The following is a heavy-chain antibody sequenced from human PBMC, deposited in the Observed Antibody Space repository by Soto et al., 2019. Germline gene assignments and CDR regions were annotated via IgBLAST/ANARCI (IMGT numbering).Heavy chain of an antibody. D-gene: IGHD4-4*01. Sequence: QVELVESGGGVVQSGRSLRLSCAASGFTFSDFGIHWVRQAPGKGLEWVATVTYDGKNEFYADSVKGRFSISRDNSRNTVSLQMSGMRPEDTALYYCAKDASTVIALFDHWGQGTLVTVSS. V-gene: IGHV3-30*18. CDR1: GFTFSDFG. J-gene: IGHJ4*02. CDR2: VTYDGKNE. CDR3: AKDASTVIALFDH.